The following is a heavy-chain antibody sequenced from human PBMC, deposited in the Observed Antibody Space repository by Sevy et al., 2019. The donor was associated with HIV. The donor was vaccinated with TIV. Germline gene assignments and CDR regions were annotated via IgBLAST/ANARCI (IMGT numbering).Heavy chain of an antibody. CDR2: IYYSGST. V-gene: IGHV4-31*03. D-gene: IGHD3-3*01. J-gene: IGHJ4*02. Sequence: SETLSLTCTVSGGSISSGGYYWSWIRQHPGKGLEWIGYIYYSGSTYYNPSLKSRVTISVDTSKNQFSLKLSSVTAADTAVYYGARGIPRITIFGVVYFDYWGQGTLVTVSS. CDR1: GGSISSGGYY. CDR3: ARGIPRITIFGVVYFDY.